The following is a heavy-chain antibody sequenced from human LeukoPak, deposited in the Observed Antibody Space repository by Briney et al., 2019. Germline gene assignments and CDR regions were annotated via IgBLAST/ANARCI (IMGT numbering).Heavy chain of an antibody. V-gene: IGHV4-39*07. Sequence: SETLSLTCTVSGGSISSSRYYWGWIRQPPGKGLEWIGSIYYSGSTYYNPSLKSRVTISVDTSKNQFSLKLSSVTAADTAVYYCAISGGCGGGSCVSDGLFDYWGQGTLVTVSS. CDR2: IYYSGST. CDR1: GGSISSSRYY. J-gene: IGHJ4*02. CDR3: AISGGCGGGSCVSDGLFDY. D-gene: IGHD2-15*01.